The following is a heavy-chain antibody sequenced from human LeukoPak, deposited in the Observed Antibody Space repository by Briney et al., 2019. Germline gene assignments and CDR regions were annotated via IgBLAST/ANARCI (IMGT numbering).Heavy chain of an antibody. Sequence: GGSLRLSCAASGFTFSSYSMNWVRQAPGKGLEWVSSISSSSSYIYYADSAKGRFTISRDNAKNSLYLQMNSLRAEDTAVYYCARAGGYSYGWRSSPYYFDYWGQGTLVTVSS. D-gene: IGHD5-18*01. CDR1: GFTFSSYS. CDR2: ISSSSSYI. CDR3: ARAGGYSYGWRSSPYYFDY. J-gene: IGHJ4*02. V-gene: IGHV3-21*01.